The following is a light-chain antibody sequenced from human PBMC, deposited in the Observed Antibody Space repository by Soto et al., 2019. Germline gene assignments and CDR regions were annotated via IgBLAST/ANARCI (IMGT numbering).Light chain of an antibody. V-gene: IGKV3-20*01. Sequence: ESVLTQSPGTLSLSPGERATLSCRASQSISSSYLAWYQQKPGQAPRLLIYGVSSRAIGIPDRFSGSGSGTDFTLTISRLEPEDFAVYYCQQYDTYTWTFGQGTKV. CDR1: QSISSSY. J-gene: IGKJ1*01. CDR3: QQYDTYTWT. CDR2: GVS.